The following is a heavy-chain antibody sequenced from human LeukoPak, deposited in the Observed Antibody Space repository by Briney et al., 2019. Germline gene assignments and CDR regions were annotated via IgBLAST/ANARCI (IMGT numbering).Heavy chain of an antibody. V-gene: IGHV4-34*01. Sequence: SETLSLTCAVYGGSFSGYYWSWIRQPPGKGLEWIGEINHSGSTYYNPSLKSRVTISVDSSKNQFSLKLTSVTAADTAVCYCATLGEYYDSSGYYYNWGQGTLVTVSS. D-gene: IGHD3-22*01. CDR2: INHSGST. J-gene: IGHJ4*02. CDR3: ATLGEYYDSSGYYYN. CDR1: GGSFSGYY.